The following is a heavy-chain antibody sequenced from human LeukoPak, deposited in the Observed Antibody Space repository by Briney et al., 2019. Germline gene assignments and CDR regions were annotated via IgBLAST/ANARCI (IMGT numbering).Heavy chain of an antibody. V-gene: IGHV3-23*01. J-gene: IGHJ4*02. CDR3: AKAGSSSWLPRTAYQYFDY. D-gene: IGHD6-13*01. CDR2: ISGSGGST. CDR1: GFTLSSYA. Sequence: GGSLRLSCAASGFTLSSYAMSWVRQAPGKGLEWVSAISGSGGSTYYADSVKGRFTISRDNSKNTLYLQMNSLRAEDTAVYYCAKAGSSSWLPRTAYQYFDYWGQGTLVTVSS.